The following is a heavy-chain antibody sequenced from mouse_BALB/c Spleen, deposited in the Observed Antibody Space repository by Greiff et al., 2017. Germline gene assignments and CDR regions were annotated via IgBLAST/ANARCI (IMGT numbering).Heavy chain of an antibody. CDR3: ANFLYAMDY. V-gene: IGHV3-2*02. J-gene: IGHJ4*01. D-gene: IGHD1-3*01. CDR1: GYSITSDYA. CDR2: ISYSGST. Sequence: EVKLQESGPGLVKPSQSLSLTCTVTGYSITSDYAWNWIRQFPGNKLEWMGYISYSGSTSYNPSLKSRISITRDTSKNQFFLQLNSVTTEDTATYYCANFLYAMDYWGQGTSVTVSS.